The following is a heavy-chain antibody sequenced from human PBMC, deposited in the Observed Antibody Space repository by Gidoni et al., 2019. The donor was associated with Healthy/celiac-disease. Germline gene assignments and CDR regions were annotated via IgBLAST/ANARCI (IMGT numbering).Heavy chain of an antibody. Sequence: QVQLVQSGAEVKKPGASVKVSCKASGYTFTSYDINWVRQATGQGLEWMGWMNPNSGNTGYAQKFQGRVTMTRNTSISTAYMELSSLRSEDTAVYYCARGPLDYYDSSGFYYFDYWGQGTLVTVSS. V-gene: IGHV1-8*01. D-gene: IGHD3-22*01. CDR3: ARGPLDYYDSSGFYYFDY. CDR2: MNPNSGNT. CDR1: GYTFTSYD. J-gene: IGHJ4*02.